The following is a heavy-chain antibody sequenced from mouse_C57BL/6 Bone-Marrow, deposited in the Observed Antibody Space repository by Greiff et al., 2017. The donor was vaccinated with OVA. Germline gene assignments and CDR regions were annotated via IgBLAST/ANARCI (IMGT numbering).Heavy chain of an antibody. V-gene: IGHV3-8*01. CDR2: ISYSGST. D-gene: IGHD2-3*01. J-gene: IGHJ2*01. CDR1: GYSITSDY. Sequence: VHVKQSGPGLAKPSQTLSLTCSVTGYSITSDYWNWIRKFPGNKLEYMGYISYSGSTYYNPSLKSRISITRDTSKNQYYLQLNSVTTEDTATYYCARCYDGPYYFDYWGQGTTLTVSS. CDR3: ARCYDGPYYFDY.